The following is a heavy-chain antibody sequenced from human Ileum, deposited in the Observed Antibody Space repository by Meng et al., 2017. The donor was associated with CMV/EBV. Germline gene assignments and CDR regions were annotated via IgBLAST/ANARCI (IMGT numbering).Heavy chain of an antibody. D-gene: IGHD3-10*01. CDR1: GYTFTDYY. CDR2: IHPNSGDT. CDR3: ARNYRDY. V-gene: IGHV1-2*06. Sequence: SVKVSCKASGYTFTDYYMHWVRQAPGQGLEWMGRIHPNSGDTVYAQKFQGRVTLTRDTSISTAYMEVSSLGSDDTAVYYYARNYRDYWGQGTLVTVSS. J-gene: IGHJ4*02.